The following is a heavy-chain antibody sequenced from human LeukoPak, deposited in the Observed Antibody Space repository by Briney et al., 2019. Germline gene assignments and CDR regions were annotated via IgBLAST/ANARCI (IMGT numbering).Heavy chain of an antibody. CDR1: GDTVSSNSAA. CDR3: ARKYSSTWYDALDI. CDR2: TYYRSKWYT. V-gene: IGHV6-1*01. Sequence: SQTLSLTCAISGDTVSSNSAAWILIRQSPSRGLEWLGRTYYRSKWYTDYAISVKSRITINPDTSKNQFSLQLNSVTPDDTAVYYCARKYSSTWYDALDIWGQGTMVTVSS. D-gene: IGHD2/OR15-2a*01. J-gene: IGHJ3*02.